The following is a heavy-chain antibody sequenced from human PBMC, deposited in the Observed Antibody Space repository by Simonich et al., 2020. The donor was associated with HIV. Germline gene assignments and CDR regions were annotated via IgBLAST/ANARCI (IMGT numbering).Heavy chain of an antibody. CDR2: INDSGNT. D-gene: IGHD1-26*01. V-gene: IGHV4-34*02. CDR1: GGSFRDSY. CDR3: ARHRRVGATTGDAFDI. J-gene: IGHJ3*02. Sequence: QVQLQQWGAGLLEPSETLSLTCAVYGGSFRDSYWSWIRPPPGKGLEWIGEINDSGNTNNTPSLKSRVTISVDTYKNPFSLKLSSVTAADTAVYYCARHRRVGATTGDAFDIWGQGTMVTVSS.